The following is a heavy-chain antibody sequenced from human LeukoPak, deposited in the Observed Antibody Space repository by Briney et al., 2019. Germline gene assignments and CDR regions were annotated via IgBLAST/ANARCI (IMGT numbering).Heavy chain of an antibody. V-gene: IGHV4-38-2*02. Sequence: SETLSLTCTVSGYSISSGYYWGWIRQPPGKGLEWIGSIYHSGSTYYNPSLKSRVTISVDTSKNQFSLKLSSVTAADTAVYYCARARGYFDLWGRGTLVTVSS. J-gene: IGHJ2*01. CDR2: IYHSGST. CDR1: GYSISSGYY. CDR3: ARARGYFDL.